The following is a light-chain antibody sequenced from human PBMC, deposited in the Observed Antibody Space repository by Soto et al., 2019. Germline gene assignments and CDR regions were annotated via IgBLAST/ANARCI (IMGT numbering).Light chain of an antibody. CDR3: NSYTTSTTLV. V-gene: IGLV2-14*01. J-gene: IGLJ3*02. CDR2: EVT. CDR1: SSDIGAYNY. Sequence: QSALTQPASVSGSPGQSITISCTGTSSDIGAYNYVSWYQHHPGKAPKLIIYEVTNRPSGVSKRFSGSKSGNTASLTISGLQAEDEADYYCNSYTTSTTLVFGGGTKLTVL.